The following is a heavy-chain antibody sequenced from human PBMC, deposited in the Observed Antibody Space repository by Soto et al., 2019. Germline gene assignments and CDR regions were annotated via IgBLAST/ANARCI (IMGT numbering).Heavy chain of an antibody. V-gene: IGHV4-59*01. J-gene: IGHJ4*02. CDR3: ARGKGIAARLFDY. CDR2: IYYSGST. CDR1: GGSISSYY. Sequence: SETLSLTCTVSGGSISSYYWSWIRQPPGKGLEWIGYIYYSGSTNYNPSLKSRVTISVDTSKNQFSLKLSSVTAADTAVYYCARGKGIAARLFDYWGQGTLVTVS. D-gene: IGHD6-6*01.